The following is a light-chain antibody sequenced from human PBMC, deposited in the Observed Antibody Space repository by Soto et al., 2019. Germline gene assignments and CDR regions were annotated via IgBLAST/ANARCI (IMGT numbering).Light chain of an antibody. CDR2: DAS. CDR3: QRRSNWPVIT. Sequence: EIVLTQSPATLSLSPGERATLSCRASQSVSSYLAWYQQKPGQAPRLLIYDASNRATGIPARFSGSGSGTDFTLTISSLEPEDVAVYYCQRRSNWPVITFGQGTRLEIK. V-gene: IGKV3-11*01. J-gene: IGKJ5*01. CDR1: QSVSSY.